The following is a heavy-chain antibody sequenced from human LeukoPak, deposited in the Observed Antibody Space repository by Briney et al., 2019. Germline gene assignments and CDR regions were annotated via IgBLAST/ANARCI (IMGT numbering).Heavy chain of an antibody. Sequence: NPGGSLRLSCAASGFTFSSYSMNWVRQAPGKGLEWVSSISSSSSYIYYADSVKGRFTISRDNAKNSLYLQMNSLRAEDTAVYYCAREELGIGAFDIWGQGSMVTVSS. V-gene: IGHV3-21*01. CDR1: GFTFSSYS. D-gene: IGHD7-27*01. CDR2: ISSSSSYI. J-gene: IGHJ3*02. CDR3: AREELGIGAFDI.